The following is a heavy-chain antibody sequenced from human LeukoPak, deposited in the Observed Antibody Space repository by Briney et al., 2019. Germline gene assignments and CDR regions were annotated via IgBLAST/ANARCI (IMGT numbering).Heavy chain of an antibody. D-gene: IGHD2-2*01. CDR3: ARRVVVPAAPYYFDY. J-gene: IGHJ4*02. V-gene: IGHV3-30-3*01. Sequence: GGSLRLSCAASGFTFNSYAIHWVRQAPGKGLEWVAVITYDGSNKHNADSVKGRFTISRDNSKNTLYLQMNSLRAEDTAVYYCARRVVVPAAPYYFDYWGQGTLVTVSS. CDR1: GFTFNSYA. CDR2: ITYDGSNK.